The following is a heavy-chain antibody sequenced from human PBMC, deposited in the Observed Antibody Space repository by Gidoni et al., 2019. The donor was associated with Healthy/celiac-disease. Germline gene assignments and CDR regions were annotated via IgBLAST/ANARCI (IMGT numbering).Heavy chain of an antibody. CDR2: ISYDGSNK. J-gene: IGHJ4*02. Sequence: QVQLVESGGGVVQPGRSLRLSRAASGFTFSSYAMHWVRQAPGKGLEWVAVISYDGSNKYYADSVKGRFTISRDNSKNTLYLQMNSLRAEDTAVYYCARDFSPHVMGRLDYWGQGTLVTVSS. D-gene: IGHD3-16*01. CDR1: GFTFSSYA. V-gene: IGHV3-30-3*01. CDR3: ARDFSPHVMGRLDY.